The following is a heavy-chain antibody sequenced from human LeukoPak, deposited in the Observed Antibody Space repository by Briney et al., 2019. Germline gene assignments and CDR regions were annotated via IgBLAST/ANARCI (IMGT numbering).Heavy chain of an antibody. CDR1: GFTFSSYG. Sequence: GGSLRLSCAASGFTFSSYGMHWVRQAPGKGLEWVSSITSRSDYIYYADSVEGRFTISRDNTKNSLYLQMSSLRAEDTAVYYCATNYYSDWWGQGTLVTVSS. CDR3: ATNYYSDW. J-gene: IGHJ4*02. V-gene: IGHV3-21*01. CDR2: ITSRSDYI.